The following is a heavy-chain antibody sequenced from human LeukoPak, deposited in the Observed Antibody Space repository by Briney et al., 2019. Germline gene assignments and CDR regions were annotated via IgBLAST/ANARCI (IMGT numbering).Heavy chain of an antibody. Sequence: GGSLRLSCAASGFTFSNYWMHWVRQAPGKGLERVANIKEDGSETYYVDSVKGRFTISRDNAKNSLYLQMNSLRAADTAVYYCARDQGWQQFDYWGQGTLVTVSS. CDR1: GFTFSNYW. V-gene: IGHV3-7*05. D-gene: IGHD4-23*01. CDR3: ARDQGWQQFDY. J-gene: IGHJ4*02. CDR2: IKEDGSET.